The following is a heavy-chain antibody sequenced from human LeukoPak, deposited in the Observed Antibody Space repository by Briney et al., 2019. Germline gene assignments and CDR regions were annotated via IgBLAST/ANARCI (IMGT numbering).Heavy chain of an antibody. D-gene: IGHD3-10*01. J-gene: IGHJ4*02. CDR2: ISGSGGST. Sequence: GGSLRLSCAASGFTFSSYAMSWVRQAPGKGLEWVSAISGSGGSTYYADSVKGRFTTSRDKSKNTLYLQMNSLRAEDTAVYYCAKFHSGSAAYFDYWGQGTLVTVSS. V-gene: IGHV3-23*01. CDR1: GFTFSSYA. CDR3: AKFHSGSAAYFDY.